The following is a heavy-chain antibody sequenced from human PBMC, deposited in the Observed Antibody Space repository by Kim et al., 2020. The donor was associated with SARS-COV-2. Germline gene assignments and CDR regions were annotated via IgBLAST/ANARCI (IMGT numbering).Heavy chain of an antibody. D-gene: IGHD2-15*01. CDR3: ARARGYCSGGSCYSLYYYYGMDV. J-gene: IGHJ6*02. V-gene: IGHV3-33*05. CDR2: ISYDGSNK. CDR1: GFTFSSYG. Sequence: GGSLRLSCAASGFTFSSYGMHWVRQAPGKGLEWVAVISYDGSNKYYADSVKGRFTISRDNSKNTLYLQMNSLRAEDTAVYYCARARGYCSGGSCYSLYYYYGMDVWGQGTTVTVSS.